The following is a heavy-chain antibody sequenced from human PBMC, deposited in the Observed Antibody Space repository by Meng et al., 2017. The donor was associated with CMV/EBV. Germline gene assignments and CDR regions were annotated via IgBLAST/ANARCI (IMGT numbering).Heavy chain of an antibody. J-gene: IGHJ4*02. CDR3: AKDGLKDSSGYYPTPFDY. D-gene: IGHD3-22*01. CDR1: FTCSNYA. CDR2: IRGPGGGT. V-gene: IGHV3-23*01. Sequence: FTCSNYAMSWVHRAPGKGLEWVSVIRGPGGGTCYADSVKGRFTISRDNSKNTLFLQMNSLIAEDTAVYYCAKDGLKDSSGYYPTPFDYWGQGTLVTVSS.